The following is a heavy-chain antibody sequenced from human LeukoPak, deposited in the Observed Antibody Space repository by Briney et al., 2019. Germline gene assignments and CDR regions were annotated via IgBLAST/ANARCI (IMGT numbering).Heavy chain of an antibody. CDR2: ISGSGGST. CDR3: AKALLITMIVVVTPSDY. Sequence: GGSLRLSCAASGFTFSSYVMSWVRQAPGKGLEWVSAISGSGGSTYYADSVKGRFTISRDNSKNTLYLQMNSLRAEDTAVYYCAKALLITMIVVVTPSDYWGQGTLVTVSS. CDR1: GFTFSSYV. D-gene: IGHD3-22*01. V-gene: IGHV3-23*01. J-gene: IGHJ4*02.